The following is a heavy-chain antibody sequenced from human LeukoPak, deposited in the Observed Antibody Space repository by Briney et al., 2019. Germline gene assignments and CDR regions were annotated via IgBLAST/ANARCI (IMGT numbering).Heavy chain of an antibody. Sequence: PSETLSLTCTVSGGSISSYYWSWIRQPPGKGLEWIGYIYYSGSTNYNPSHKSRVTISIDTSKNQFSLKLSSVTAAGTAVYYCASSYYYYGMDVWGQGTTVTVSS. CDR2: IYYSGST. V-gene: IGHV4-59*01. CDR1: GGSISSYY. CDR3: ASSYYYYGMDV. J-gene: IGHJ6*02.